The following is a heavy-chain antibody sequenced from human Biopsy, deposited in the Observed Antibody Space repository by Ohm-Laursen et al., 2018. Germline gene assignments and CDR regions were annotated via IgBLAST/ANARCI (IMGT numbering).Heavy chain of an antibody. CDR3: ARGRRTSGWPYFDN. CDR2: IYSGGNA. CDR1: GDSLTSGPEN. J-gene: IGHJ4*02. V-gene: IGHV4-61*01. Sequence: GTLSLTRTVSGDSLTSGPENWSWIRQSPGQGLEYIGFIYSGGNANYSPSLKNRVTMSVDTSKNQFYLKLYSVTAADTAVYYCARGRRTSGWPYFDNWGQGALVIVSP. D-gene: IGHD6-19*01.